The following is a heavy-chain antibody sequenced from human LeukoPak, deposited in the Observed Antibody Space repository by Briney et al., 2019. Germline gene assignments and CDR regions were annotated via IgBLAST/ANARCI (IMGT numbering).Heavy chain of an antibody. V-gene: IGHV5-51*01. J-gene: IGHJ4*02. CDR3: ATYDSSGYLSDY. CDR2: IYPGDSDT. D-gene: IGHD3-22*01. Sequence: GESLEISCKGSGYSFTTYWIGWVRQMPGKGPEWMGVIYPGDSDTRYSPSFQGQVTISADKSISTAYLQWSSLKASDTAMYYCATYDSSGYLSDYWGQGTLVTVSS. CDR1: GYSFTTYW.